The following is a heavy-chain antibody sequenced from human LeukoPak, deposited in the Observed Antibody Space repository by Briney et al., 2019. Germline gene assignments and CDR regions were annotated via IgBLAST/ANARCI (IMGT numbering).Heavy chain of an antibody. J-gene: IGHJ4*02. CDR3: AKVETSGGANCYALDY. Sequence: GGSLRLSCAASGFTFSSYAMTWVRQAPDKGLEWVSAISGSDGSTYYADSVKGRFTISRDDSQNTLYLQMNSLSAEDTAVYYCAKVETSGGANCYALDYWGQGTLVTVSS. CDR2: ISGSDGST. D-gene: IGHD2-2*01. CDR1: GFTFSSYA. V-gene: IGHV3-23*01.